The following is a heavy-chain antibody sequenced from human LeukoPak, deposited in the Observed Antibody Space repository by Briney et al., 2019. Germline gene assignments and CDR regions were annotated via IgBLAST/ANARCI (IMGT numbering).Heavy chain of an antibody. J-gene: IGHJ6*03. CDR1: GGSISSGGYS. CDR2: IYHSGST. V-gene: IGHV4-30-2*03. CDR3: ARLSGNYPFYYYMDV. D-gene: IGHD4-11*01. Sequence: SETLSLTCAVSGGSISSGGYSWSWIRQPPGKGLEWIGYIYHSGSTYYNPSLKSRVTISVDTSKNQFSLKLSSVTAADTAVYYCARLSGNYPFYYYMDVWGKGTTVTVSS.